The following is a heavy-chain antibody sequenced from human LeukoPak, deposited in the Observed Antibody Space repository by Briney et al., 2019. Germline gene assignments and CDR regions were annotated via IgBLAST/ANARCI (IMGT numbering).Heavy chain of an antibody. CDR1: GFTFSSYA. D-gene: IGHD4-17*01. J-gene: IGHJ4*02. Sequence: GGSLRLSCAASGFTFSSYAMSWVRRAPGKGLEWVSGISGSGDTTYYADSVKGRFTISRDNSKNTLYLQMNSLRAEDTAVYYCGRTGQVDYWGQGTLVTVSS. CDR2: ISGSGDTT. CDR3: GRTGQVDY. V-gene: IGHV3-23*01.